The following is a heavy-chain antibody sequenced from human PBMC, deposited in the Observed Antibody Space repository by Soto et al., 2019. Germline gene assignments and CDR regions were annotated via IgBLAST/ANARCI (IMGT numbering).Heavy chain of an antibody. J-gene: IGHJ5*01. D-gene: IGHD2-2*02. CDR2: IYYSGRT. CDR3: ARGYCSSTSCYIWDNWFDS. Sequence: SETLSLTCTVSGGSISRYYWSWIRQPPGKGLEWIGYIYYSGRTNYNPSLKSRVTISVDTSKNQFSLKLSSVTAADTAVYYCARGYCSSTSCYIWDNWFDSWGQGTLVTVSS. V-gene: IGHV4-59*01. CDR1: GGSISRYY.